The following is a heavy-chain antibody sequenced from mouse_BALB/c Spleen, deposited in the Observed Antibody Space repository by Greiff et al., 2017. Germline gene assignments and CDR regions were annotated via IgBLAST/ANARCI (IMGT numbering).Heavy chain of an antibody. CDR1: GFAFSSYD. CDR3: ARRDNWAYYFDY. J-gene: IGHJ2*01. D-gene: IGHD4-1*01. V-gene: IGHV5-12-1*01. CDR2: ISSGGGST. Sequence: EVHLVESGGGLVKPGGSLKLSCAASGFAFSSYDMSWVRQTPEKRLEWVAYISSGGGSTYYPDTVKGRFTISRDNAKNTLYLQMSSLKSEDTAMYYCARRDNWAYYFDYWGQGTTVTVSS.